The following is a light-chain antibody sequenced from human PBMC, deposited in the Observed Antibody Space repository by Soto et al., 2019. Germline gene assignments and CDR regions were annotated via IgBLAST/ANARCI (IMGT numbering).Light chain of an antibody. J-gene: IGKJ2*01. CDR3: QNCFTVPYT. V-gene: IGKV1-33*01. CDR2: DAS. Sequence: DIQMTQSPSSLSSSVGDRITITCQASHDISNRLNWYHQKPGKAPNLLIYDASNLAAGVPSGFSGSGSGTHFTFTITSLQPEDIGTYYCQNCFTVPYTFGQGTKVDIK. CDR1: HDISNR.